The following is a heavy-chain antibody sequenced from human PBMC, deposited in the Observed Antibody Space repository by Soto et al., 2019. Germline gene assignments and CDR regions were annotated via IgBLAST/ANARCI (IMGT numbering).Heavy chain of an antibody. D-gene: IGHD3-22*01. CDR2: IYYSGST. V-gene: IGHV4-59*01. CDR3: ARARRYYDEKDAFDI. J-gene: IGHJ3*02. Sequence: TSETLSLTCTVSGGSISSYYWSWIRQPPGKGLEWIGYIYYSGSTNYNPSLKSRVTISVDTSKNQFSLKLSSVTAADTAVYYCARARRYYDEKDAFDIWGQGTMVTVSS. CDR1: GGSISSYY.